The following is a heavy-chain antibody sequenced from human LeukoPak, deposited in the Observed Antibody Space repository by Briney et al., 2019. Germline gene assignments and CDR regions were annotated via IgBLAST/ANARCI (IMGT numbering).Heavy chain of an antibody. CDR3: ARKGYYGSGTYLDY. CDR1: GFTFDDYG. CDR2: INWNGDRT. J-gene: IGHJ4*02. V-gene: IGHV3-20*04. Sequence: GGSLRLTCAASGFTFDDYGMSWVRQAPGKGLEWVSGINWNGDRTGYADSVRGRFTISRDNAKNSLYLQMNSLRAEDTALYYCARKGYYGSGTYLDYWGQGTLVTVSS. D-gene: IGHD3-10*01.